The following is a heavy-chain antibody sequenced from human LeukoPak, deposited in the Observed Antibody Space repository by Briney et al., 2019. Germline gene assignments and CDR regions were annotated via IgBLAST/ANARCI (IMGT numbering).Heavy chain of an antibody. J-gene: IGHJ4*02. CDR1: GYTFTGYY. Sequence: GASVKVSCKASGYTFTGYYMHWVRQAPGQGLEWMGWINPNSGGTNYAQKFQGRVTMTRDTSISTAYMELSRLRSDDTAVYYCARDGRRGIAVAGTSDYWGQGTLVTVSS. V-gene: IGHV1-2*02. CDR3: ARDGRRGIAVAGTSDY. D-gene: IGHD6-19*01. CDR2: INPNSGGT.